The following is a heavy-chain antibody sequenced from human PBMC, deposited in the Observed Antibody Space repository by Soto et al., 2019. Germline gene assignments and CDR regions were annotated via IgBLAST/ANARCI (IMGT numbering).Heavy chain of an antibody. V-gene: IGHV4-34*01. CDR3: ARGMSLPTYATYYGMDV. D-gene: IGHD2-15*01. J-gene: IGHJ6*02. Sequence: TETLSLTCGGFRASFSGTYWSWIRQPPGKGLEWIGEINPRGSTNYNPSLQSRLTISVDTSKHQFSLKLTSVTSADTDVYYCARGMSLPTYATYYGMDVLCQGLSVT. CDR1: RASFSGTY. CDR2: INPRGST.